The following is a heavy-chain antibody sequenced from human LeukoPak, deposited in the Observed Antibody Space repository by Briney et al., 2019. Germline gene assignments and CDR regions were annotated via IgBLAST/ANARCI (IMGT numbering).Heavy chain of an antibody. CDR3: AKSPAAPYYFDY. CDR2: ITVGGGT. D-gene: IGHD6-13*01. Sequence: PGGSLRLSCAASGFTFSNYGMHWVRQAPGKGLEWVSTITVGGGTYYADSVKGRFTISRDNSKNTLFLQMNTLGAEDTALFYCAKSPAAPYYFDYWGQGTLVTVSS. V-gene: IGHV3-23*01. CDR1: GFTFSNYG. J-gene: IGHJ4*02.